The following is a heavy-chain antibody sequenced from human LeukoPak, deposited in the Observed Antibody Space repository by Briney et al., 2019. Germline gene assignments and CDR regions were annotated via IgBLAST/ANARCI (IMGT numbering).Heavy chain of an antibody. CDR1: GFTFSSYA. CDR2: IRSKAYGGTT. D-gene: IGHD3-3*01. V-gene: IGHV3-49*03. J-gene: IGHJ4*02. CDR3: TRVRPNDFWSGYQSPYYFDY. Sequence: PGGSLRLSCAASGFTFSSYAMSWFRQAPGKGLEWVGFIRSKAYGGTTEYAASVKGRFTISRDDSKGIAYLQMNSLKTEDTAVYYCTRVRPNDFWSGYQSPYYFDYWGQGTLVTVSS.